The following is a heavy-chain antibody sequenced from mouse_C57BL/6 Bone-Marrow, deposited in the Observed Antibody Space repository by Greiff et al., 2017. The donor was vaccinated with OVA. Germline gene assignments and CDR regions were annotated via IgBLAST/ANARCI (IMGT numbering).Heavy chain of an antibody. CDR3: ARVFLFAY. V-gene: IGHV1-64*01. CDR1: GYTFTSYW. CDR2: IHPNSGST. J-gene: IGHJ3*01. Sequence: VKLMESGAELVKPGASVKLSCKASGYTFTSYWMHWVKQRPGQGLEWIGMIHPNSGSTNYNEKFKSKATLTVDKSSSTAYMQLSSLTSEDSAVYYCARVFLFAYWGQGTLVTVSA.